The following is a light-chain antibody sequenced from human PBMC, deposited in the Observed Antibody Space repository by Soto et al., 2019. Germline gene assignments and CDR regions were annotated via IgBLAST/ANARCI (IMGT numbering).Light chain of an antibody. CDR3: QQYNSYWP. J-gene: IGKJ1*01. CDR1: QSISSW. V-gene: IGKV1-5*01. CDR2: DAS. Sequence: DIQMKQSAATLSASVGDRVTITCRASQSISSWLAWYQQKPGKAPKLLIYDASSLESGVPSRFSGSGSGTEFTLTISSLQPDDFATYYCQQYNSYWPFGQGTKV.